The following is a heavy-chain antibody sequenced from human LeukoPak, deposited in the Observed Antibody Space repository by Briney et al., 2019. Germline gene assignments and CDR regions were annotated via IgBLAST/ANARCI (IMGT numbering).Heavy chain of an antibody. Sequence: PGRSLRLSCAASGFTFSNYAMHWVRQAPGKGLEWVAVISYDGSNKYYADSVKGRFTISRDNSKNTLYLQMNSLRAEDTAVYYCASSLWFGEFVIDYWGQGTLVTVSS. V-gene: IGHV3-30-3*01. CDR2: ISYDGSNK. J-gene: IGHJ4*02. D-gene: IGHD3-10*01. CDR1: GFTFSNYA. CDR3: ASSLWFGEFVIDY.